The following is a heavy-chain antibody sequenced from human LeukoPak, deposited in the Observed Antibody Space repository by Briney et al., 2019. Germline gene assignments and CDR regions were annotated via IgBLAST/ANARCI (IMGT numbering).Heavy chain of an antibody. D-gene: IGHD4-23*01. CDR3: AKDPPILRWSFDY. V-gene: IGHV3-9*01. Sequence: GGSLRLSCAASGFSFDDHVVSWVRQAPGKGLEWVAGVNWKSGNFDYADSVKGRFTISRDNSKNTLYLQMNSLRAEDTAVYYCAKDPPILRWSFDYWGQGTLVTVSS. J-gene: IGHJ4*02. CDR2: VNWKSGNF. CDR1: GFSFDDHV.